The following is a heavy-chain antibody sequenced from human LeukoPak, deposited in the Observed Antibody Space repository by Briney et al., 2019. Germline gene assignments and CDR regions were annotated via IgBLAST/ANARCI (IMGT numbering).Heavy chain of an antibody. D-gene: IGHD2-8*01. CDR1: GFTFSSYS. Sequence: GGSLRLSCAASGFTFSSYSMNWVRQAPGKGLEWVSSISSSSYIYYADSVKGRFTISRDNAKNSLYLQMNSLRAEDTAVYYCARGQGMAVFDYWGQGTLVTVSS. CDR3: ARGQGMAVFDY. CDR2: ISSSSYI. V-gene: IGHV3-21*01. J-gene: IGHJ4*02.